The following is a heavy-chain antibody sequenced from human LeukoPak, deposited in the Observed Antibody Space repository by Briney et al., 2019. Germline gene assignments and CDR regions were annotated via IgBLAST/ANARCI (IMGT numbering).Heavy chain of an antibody. CDR3: AREILGIRYSGYYYYYGMDV. Sequence: GGSLRLSCAASGFTFSSYGMHWVRQAPGKGLEWVAVISYDGSNKYYADSVKGRFTISRDNSKNTLYLQMNSLRAEDTAVYYCAREILGIRYSGYYYYYGMDVWGQGTTVTVSS. CDR2: ISYDGSNK. D-gene: IGHD5-12*01. V-gene: IGHV3-30*03. J-gene: IGHJ6*02. CDR1: GFTFSSYG.